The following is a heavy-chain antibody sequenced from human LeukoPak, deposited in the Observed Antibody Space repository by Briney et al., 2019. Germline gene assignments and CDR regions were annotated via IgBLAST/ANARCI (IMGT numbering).Heavy chain of an antibody. V-gene: IGHV4-39*01. CDR2: IYYSGST. Sequence: SETLSLTCTVSGASIRTSSYYWGWIRQPPGKGLEWIGSIYYSGSTYYTPSLKSRVTISVDTSKNQFSLKLSSVTAADTAVYYCARHSRSGYSGYENAFDIWGQGTMVTVSS. CDR3: ARHSRSGYSGYENAFDI. D-gene: IGHD5-12*01. CDR1: GASIRTSSYY. J-gene: IGHJ3*02.